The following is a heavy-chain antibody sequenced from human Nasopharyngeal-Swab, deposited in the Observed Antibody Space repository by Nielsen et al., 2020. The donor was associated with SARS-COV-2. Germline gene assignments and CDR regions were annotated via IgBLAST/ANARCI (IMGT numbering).Heavy chain of an antibody. V-gene: IGHV7-4-1*02. J-gene: IGHJ4*02. CDR3: ARSIVGATTRFDY. D-gene: IGHD1-26*01. CDR1: GGTFSSYD. Sequence: ASVKVSCKASGGTFSSYDINWVRQAPGQGLEWMGWINTNTGNPTYAQGFTGRFVFSLDTSVSTAYLQISSLKAEDTAVYYCARSIVGATTRFDYWGQGTLVTVSS. CDR2: INTNTGNP.